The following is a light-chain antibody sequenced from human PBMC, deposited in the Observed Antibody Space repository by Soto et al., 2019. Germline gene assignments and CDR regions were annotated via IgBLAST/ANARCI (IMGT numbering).Light chain of an antibody. Sequence: EIVMTQSPATLSVSPGERATLSCWASQSVGRNFAWYQQKPGQAPRLLIYAASIRATGIPARFSGSGSGTDFTLSISSLKSEDFAVYFCQQYNDWPLTFGGGTKVEIK. CDR3: QQYNDWPLT. V-gene: IGKV3-15*01. CDR1: QSVGRN. CDR2: AAS. J-gene: IGKJ4*01.